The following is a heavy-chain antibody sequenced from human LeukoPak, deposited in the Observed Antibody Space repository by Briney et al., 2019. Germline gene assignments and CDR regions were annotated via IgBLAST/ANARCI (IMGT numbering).Heavy chain of an antibody. V-gene: IGHV3-30*01. CDR3: ARGSGSWTPFDY. CDR2: ISYDGSNK. J-gene: IGHJ4*02. Sequence: PGRSLRLSCAAFGFTFSSYAMHWVRPAPGNGLEWVAVISYDGSNKYYAVPVKRRFTSSRDNSQNKLSLQMNSVVAEGTAVYYCARGSGSWTPFDYWGQGTLVSVSS. D-gene: IGHD1-26*01. CDR1: GFTFSSYA.